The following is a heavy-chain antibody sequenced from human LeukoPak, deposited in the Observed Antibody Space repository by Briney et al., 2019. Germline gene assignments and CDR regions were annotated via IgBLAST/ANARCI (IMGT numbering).Heavy chain of an antibody. CDR2: INPTSGGT. CDR3: ARDRILGASDAFDI. D-gene: IGHD1-26*01. CDR1: GCTFTGYY. Sequence: ASVKVSCKASGCTFTGYYIHWVRQAPGQGLEWMGWINPTSGGTNYAQKFQGRVTMTRDTSISTAYMELSRLRSDDTAVFYCARDRILGASDAFDIWGQGTMVTVS. J-gene: IGHJ3*02. V-gene: IGHV1-2*02.